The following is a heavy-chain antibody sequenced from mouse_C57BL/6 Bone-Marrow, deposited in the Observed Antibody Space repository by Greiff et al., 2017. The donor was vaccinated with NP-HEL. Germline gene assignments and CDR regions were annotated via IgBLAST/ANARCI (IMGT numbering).Heavy chain of an antibody. CDR3: ARLRLYYYGSGGYFDY. V-gene: IGHV14-3*01. J-gene: IGHJ2*01. Sequence: EVQLQQSVAELVRPGASVKLSCTASGFNIKNTYMHWVKQRPEQGLEWIGRIDPANGNTKYAPKFQGKATITADTSSNTAYLQLSSLTSEDTAIYYCARLRLYYYGSGGYFDYWGQGTTLTVSS. D-gene: IGHD1-1*01. CDR2: IDPANGNT. CDR1: GFNIKNTY.